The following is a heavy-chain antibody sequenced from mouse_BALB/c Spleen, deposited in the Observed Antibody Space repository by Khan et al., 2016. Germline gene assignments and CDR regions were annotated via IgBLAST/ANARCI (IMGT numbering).Heavy chain of an antibody. D-gene: IGHD2-1*01. CDR3: ARSLYYGNNRDF. J-gene: IGHJ2*01. CDR2: INPSTGHS. CDR1: GYTFTSYW. Sequence: QIQLVQSGAELAKPGASVKMSCKASGYTFTSYWMHWVKQRPGQGLEWIGYINPSTGHSEYNQTFKDKATLTADKSSSTAYMQLRSLTSEDSAVYYCARSLYYGNNRDFWGQGTTLTVSS. V-gene: IGHV1-7*01.